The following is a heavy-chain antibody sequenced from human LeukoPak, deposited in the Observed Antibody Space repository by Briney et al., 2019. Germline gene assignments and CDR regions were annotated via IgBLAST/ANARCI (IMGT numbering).Heavy chain of an antibody. V-gene: IGHV3-7*01. D-gene: IGHD5-18*01. J-gene: IGHJ4*02. CDR1: GISFSNYW. CDR3: ARDRGYTSYDY. CDR2: INQDGSER. Sequence: GGSLRLSCSASGISFSNYWMHWVRQAPGKWLEWVANINQDGSERYYVDSVKDRFTVSRDTAKNSLHLQMNSLRAEDTAVYYCARDRGYTSYDYWGQGILVTVSS.